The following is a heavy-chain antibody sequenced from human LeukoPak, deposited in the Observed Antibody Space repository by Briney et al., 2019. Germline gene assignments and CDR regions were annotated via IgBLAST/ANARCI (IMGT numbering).Heavy chain of an antibody. CDR1: GFSLSTSGMC. D-gene: IGHD3-22*01. CDR3: ARIRYYNDNSGYRAFDF. Sequence: SGPTLVNPTQTLTLTCAFSGFSLSTSGMCVSWIRQPPGKALEWLARIDWDDTKYYYPSLKTRLTISKDTSKNQVVLTMTNMDPVDTATYYCARIRYYNDNSGYRAFDFWGQGTMVTVSS. V-gene: IGHV2-70*11. J-gene: IGHJ3*01. CDR2: IDWDDTK.